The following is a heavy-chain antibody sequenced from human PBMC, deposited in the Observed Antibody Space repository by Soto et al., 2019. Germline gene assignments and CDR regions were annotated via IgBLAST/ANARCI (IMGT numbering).Heavy chain of an antibody. V-gene: IGHV4-39*01. CDR3: ARRVLGEYLFDY. J-gene: IGHJ4*02. CDR1: GGSISSSSYY. CDR2: IYYSGST. D-gene: IGHD3-16*01. Sequence: SETLSLTCTVSGGSISSSSYYWGWIRQPPGKGLEWIGSIYYSGSTYYNPSLKSRVTISVDTSKNQFSLKLSSVTAADTAVYYCARRVLGEYLFDYWGQGTLVTVSS.